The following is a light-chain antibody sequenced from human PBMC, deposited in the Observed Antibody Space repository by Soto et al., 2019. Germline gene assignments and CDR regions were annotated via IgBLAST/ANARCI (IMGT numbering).Light chain of an antibody. CDR3: QQYGRTPPT. CDR1: ESVSNNY. J-gene: IGKJ1*01. Sequence: EIVLTQSPGTLSLSPGERATLSCRASESVSNNYLAWYQRKPGQAPRLLIYGASYRATDIPDRFSGSGSGTDFTLTIGRLEAEEFAVYICQQYGRTPPTFGLGTKVQI. CDR2: GAS. V-gene: IGKV3-20*01.